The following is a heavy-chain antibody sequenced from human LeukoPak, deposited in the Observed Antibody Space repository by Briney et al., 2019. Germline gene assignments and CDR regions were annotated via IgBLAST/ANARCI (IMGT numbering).Heavy chain of an antibody. V-gene: IGHV4-59*12. CDR3: ARVRFLELIDY. D-gene: IGHD3-3*01. CDR2: IYYSGST. Sequence: SETLSLTCTVSGGSISSYYWSWIRQPPGKGLEWIGYIYYSGSTNYNPSLKSRVTISVDTSKNQFSLKLSSVTAADTAVYYCARVRFLELIDYWGQGTLVTVSS. CDR1: GGSISSYY. J-gene: IGHJ4*02.